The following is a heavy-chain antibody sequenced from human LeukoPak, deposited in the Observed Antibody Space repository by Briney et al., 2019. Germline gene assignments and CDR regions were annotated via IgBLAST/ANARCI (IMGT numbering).Heavy chain of an antibody. D-gene: IGHD6-13*01. V-gene: IGHV3-23*01. CDR2: ISGSGGST. J-gene: IGHJ4*02. CDR1: GFTFSSYG. Sequence: VGSLRLSCAASGFTFSSYGMSWVRQAPGKGLEWVSAISGSGGSTYYADSVKGRFTISRDNSKNTLYLQMNSLRAEDTAVYYCAKDVAAAGLLGLDYWGQGTMVTVSS. CDR3: AKDVAAAGLLGLDY.